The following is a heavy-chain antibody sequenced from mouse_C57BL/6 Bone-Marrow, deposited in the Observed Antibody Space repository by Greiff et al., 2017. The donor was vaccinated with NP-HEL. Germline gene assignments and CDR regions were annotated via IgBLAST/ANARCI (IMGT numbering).Heavy chain of an antibody. CDR3: ETGPLYYGSSYVRRYFDD. D-gene: IGHD1-1*01. CDR2: INPYNGGT. J-gene: IGHJ1*03. V-gene: IGHV1-19*01. CDR1: GYTFTDYY. Sequence: VQLQQSGPVLVKPGASVKMSCKASGYTFTDYYMNWVKQSHGKSLEWIGVINPYNGGTSYNQKFKGKATLTVDKSSSTAYMQLHSLTSEDSAVYYCETGPLYYGSSYVRRYFDDWGTGTTVTVSS.